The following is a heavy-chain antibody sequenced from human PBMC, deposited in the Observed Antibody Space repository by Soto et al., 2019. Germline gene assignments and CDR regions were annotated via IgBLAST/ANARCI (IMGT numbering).Heavy chain of an antibody. Sequence: SETLSLTCTVSGGSISSSSYYWGWIRQPPGRGLEWIGSIYYSGSTYYNPSLKSRVTISVDTSKNQFSLKLSSVTAADTAVYYCARSTYYYDSSGYYRHFDYWGQGTLVTVSS. J-gene: IGHJ4*02. V-gene: IGHV4-39*01. CDR3: ARSTYYYDSSGYYRHFDY. CDR2: IYYSGST. CDR1: GGSISSSSYY. D-gene: IGHD3-22*01.